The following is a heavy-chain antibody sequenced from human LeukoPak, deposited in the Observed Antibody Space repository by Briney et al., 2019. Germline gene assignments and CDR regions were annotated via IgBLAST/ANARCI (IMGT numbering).Heavy chain of an antibody. V-gene: IGHV1-2*06. CDR1: GYTFTGYY. D-gene: IGHD3-9*01. CDR3: ARGRYYDILTGPPGAFDI. CDR2: INPNSGGT. J-gene: IGHJ3*02. Sequence: ASVKVSCKASGYTFTGYYMHWVRQAPGQGLEWMGRINPNSGGTNYAQKFQGRVTMTRDTSISTAYMELSRLRSDDTAVYYCARGRYYDILTGPPGAFDIWGQGTMVTVSS.